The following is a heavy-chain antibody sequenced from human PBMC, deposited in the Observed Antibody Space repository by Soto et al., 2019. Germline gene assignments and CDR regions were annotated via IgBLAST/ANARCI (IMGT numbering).Heavy chain of an antibody. CDR2: ISYDGSNK. D-gene: IGHD1-26*01. V-gene: IGHV3-30*03. Sequence: QVQLVESGGGVVQPGRSLRLSCAASGFTCSSYGMHWVRQAPGKGLEWVAVISYDGSNKYYADSVKGRFTISRDNSKNTLYLQMNSLRAEDTAVYYCAAGATICPGYWGQGTLVTVSS. CDR1: GFTCSSYG. CDR3: AAGATICPGY. J-gene: IGHJ4*02.